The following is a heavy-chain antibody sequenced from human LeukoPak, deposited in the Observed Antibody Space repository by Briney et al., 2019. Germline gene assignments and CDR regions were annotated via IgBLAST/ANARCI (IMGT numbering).Heavy chain of an antibody. CDR3: KVAAAGSESFDI. J-gene: IGHJ3*02. D-gene: IGHD6-25*01. Sequence: PGGSLRLSCAASGFTFSSYAMHWVRQAPGKGLEWVAVISYDGSNKYYADSVKGRFTISRDNSKNTLYLQMNSLRAEDTAVYYCKVAAAGSESFDIWGQGTMVTVSS. V-gene: IGHV3-30-3*01. CDR1: GFTFSSYA. CDR2: ISYDGSNK.